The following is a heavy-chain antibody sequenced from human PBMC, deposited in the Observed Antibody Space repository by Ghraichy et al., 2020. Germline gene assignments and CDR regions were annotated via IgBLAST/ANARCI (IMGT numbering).Heavy chain of an antibody. V-gene: IGHV3-23*01. CDR2: ISGSGDST. CDR3: ATGYSTQLDY. J-gene: IGHJ4*02. Sequence: GESLNISCAASGFTFNNYAMSWVRQAPGKGLEWVSAISGSGDSTYYADSVKGRFTISRDNSKNTLYLQMNSLRAEDTAVYYCATGYSTQLDYWGQGTLVTVSS. D-gene: IGHD6-13*01. CDR1: GFTFNNYA.